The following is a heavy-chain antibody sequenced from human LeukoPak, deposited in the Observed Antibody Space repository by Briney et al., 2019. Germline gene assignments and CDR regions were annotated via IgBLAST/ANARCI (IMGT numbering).Heavy chain of an antibody. Sequence: PGGSLRLSCAASGFTFDDYAMHWVRQAPGKGLEWVSGISWNSGSIGYADSVKGRFTISSDNAKNSLYLQMSSLRAEDTALYYCAKAAAGTYYYYYMDVWGKGTTVTISS. J-gene: IGHJ6*03. CDR3: AKAAAGTYYYYYMDV. V-gene: IGHV3-9*01. CDR1: GFTFDDYA. D-gene: IGHD6-13*01. CDR2: ISWNSGSI.